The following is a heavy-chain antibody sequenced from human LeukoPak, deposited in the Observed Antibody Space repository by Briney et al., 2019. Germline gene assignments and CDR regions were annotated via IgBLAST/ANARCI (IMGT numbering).Heavy chain of an antibody. Sequence: GGSLRLSCAASGFTFSSYSMNWVRQAPGKGLEWVSSISSSSSYIYYADSVKGRFTISRDNAKNSLYLQMNSLRAEDTALYYCARDADSSGYYLDAFDIWGQGTMVTVSS. CDR2: ISSSSSYI. CDR1: GFTFSSYS. D-gene: IGHD3-22*01. J-gene: IGHJ3*02. CDR3: ARDADSSGYYLDAFDI. V-gene: IGHV3-21*01.